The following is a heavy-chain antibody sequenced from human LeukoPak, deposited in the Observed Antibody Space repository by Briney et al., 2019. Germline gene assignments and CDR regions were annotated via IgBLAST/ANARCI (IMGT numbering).Heavy chain of an antibody. J-gene: IGHJ4*02. D-gene: IGHD2-2*02. CDR2: IYYSGST. CDR3: ASSIPYTHFDY. CDR1: GGSISSSSYY. Sequence: SETLSLTCTVSGGSISSSSYYWGWIRQPPGKGLEWIGSIYYSGSTYYNPSLKSRVTISVDTSENQFSLKLSSVTAADTAVYYCASSIPYTHFDYWGQGTLVTVSS. V-gene: IGHV4-39*01.